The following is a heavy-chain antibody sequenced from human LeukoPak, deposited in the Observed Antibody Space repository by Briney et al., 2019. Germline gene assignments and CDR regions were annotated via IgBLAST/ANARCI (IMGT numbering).Heavy chain of an antibody. CDR2: INSDGSNT. V-gene: IGHV3-74*01. CDR1: GFTFSSYC. CDR3: ARGQYGGYDSTGDY. J-gene: IGHJ4*02. D-gene: IGHD5-12*01. Sequence: PGGSLRLSCAASGFTFSSYCMHWVRQAPGKGLVWVSRINSDGSNTDYADSVKGRITISGDNAKNTLFLQMNSLRDEDTAVYYCARGQYGGYDSTGDYWGQGTLVTVSS.